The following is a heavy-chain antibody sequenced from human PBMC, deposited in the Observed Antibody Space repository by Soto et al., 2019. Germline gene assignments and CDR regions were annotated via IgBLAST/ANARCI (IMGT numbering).Heavy chain of an antibody. V-gene: IGHV3-23*01. J-gene: IGHJ4*02. Sequence: GGSLRLSCAASGFTVSSTYMNWVRQAPGKGLEWVSAISGSGGSTYYADSVKGRFTISRDNSKNTLYLQMNSLRAEDTAVYYCAKGDYDLLTGPDYWGQGTLVTVSS. CDR3: AKGDYDLLTGPDY. CDR1: GFTVSSTY. D-gene: IGHD3-9*01. CDR2: ISGSGGST.